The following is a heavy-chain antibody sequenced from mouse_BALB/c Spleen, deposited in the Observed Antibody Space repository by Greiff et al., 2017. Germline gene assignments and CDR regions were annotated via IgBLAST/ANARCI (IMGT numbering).Heavy chain of an antibody. J-gene: IGHJ4*01. V-gene: IGHV1-7*01. CDR1: GYTFTSYW. Sequence: VQLQQSGAELAKPGASVKMSCKASGYTFTSYWMHWVKQRPGQGLEWIGYINPSTGYTEYNQKFKDKATLTADKSSSTAYMQLSSLTSEDSAVYYCARTRPAMDYWGQGTSVTVSS. CDR2: INPSTGYT. CDR3: ARTRPAMDY.